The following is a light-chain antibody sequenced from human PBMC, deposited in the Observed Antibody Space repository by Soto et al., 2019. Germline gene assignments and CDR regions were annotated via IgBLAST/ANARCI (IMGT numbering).Light chain of an antibody. CDR1: SSDVGGYNY. V-gene: IGLV2-14*01. J-gene: IGLJ1*01. CDR2: DVS. CDR3: SSYTSIIALYV. Sequence: QSVLTQPASVSGSPGQSITISCTGTSSDVGGYNYVSWYQQHPGKAPKLMIYDVSNRPSGVSNRFSGSKSGNTASLTISGREAEDEADSYCSSYTSIIALYVFGSGTKVTVL.